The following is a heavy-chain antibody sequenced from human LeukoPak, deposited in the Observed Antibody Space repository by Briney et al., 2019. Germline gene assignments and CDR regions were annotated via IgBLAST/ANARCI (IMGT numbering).Heavy chain of an antibody. V-gene: IGHV4-59*08. D-gene: IGHD3-3*01. Sequence: SETLSLTCTVPGGSISSYYWSWIRQPPGKGLEWIGYIYYSGSTNYNPSLKSRVTISVDTSKNQFSLKLSSVTAADTAVYYCARHPRFLDLHNWFDPWGQGTLVTVSS. CDR3: ARHPRFLDLHNWFDP. CDR2: IYYSGST. CDR1: GGSISSYY. J-gene: IGHJ5*02.